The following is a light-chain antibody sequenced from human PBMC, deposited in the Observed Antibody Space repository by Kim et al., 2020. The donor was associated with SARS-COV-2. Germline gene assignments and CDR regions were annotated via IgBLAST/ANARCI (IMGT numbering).Light chain of an antibody. CDR1: QSVSSN. CDR3: QQYNNWPPCT. Sequence: SPGERATLSCRARQSVSSNLAWYQQKPGQAPRLRIYGASTRATGIPARFSGSGSGTEFTLTISSLQSEDFAVYYCQQYNNWPPCTFGQGTKVDIK. V-gene: IGKV3-15*01. CDR2: GAS. J-gene: IGKJ1*01.